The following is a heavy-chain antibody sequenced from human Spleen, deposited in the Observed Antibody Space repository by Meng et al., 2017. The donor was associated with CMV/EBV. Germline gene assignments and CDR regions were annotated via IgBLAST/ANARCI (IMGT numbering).Heavy chain of an antibody. V-gene: IGHV1-18*01. CDR3: ARGRQSRNWFDP. CDR2: ISAYNGNT. CDR1: GYTFTSYG. J-gene: IGHJ5*02. Sequence: QVQLVQSGAEVKKPGASVKVSCKASGYTFTSYGMSWLRQAPGQGLEWMGWISAYNGNTIYAQKVQGRVTMTTDASTNTAYLELRSLRSDDTAVYYCARGRQSRNWFDPWGQGTLVTVSS.